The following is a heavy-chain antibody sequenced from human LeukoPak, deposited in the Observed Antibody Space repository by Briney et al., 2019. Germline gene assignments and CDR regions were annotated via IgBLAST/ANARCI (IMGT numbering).Heavy chain of an antibody. CDR2: ISGDGVSP. Sequence: GSLRLSCAASGFTFNNYALTWVRQTPGKGLECVSAISGDGVSPYYADSVKGRFTISRDNSKNTLYLQMNSLRAEDTAVYYCARDRGPSDYWGQGTLVTVSS. CDR3: ARDRGPSDY. V-gene: IGHV3-23*01. CDR1: GFTFNNYA. D-gene: IGHD3-10*01. J-gene: IGHJ4*02.